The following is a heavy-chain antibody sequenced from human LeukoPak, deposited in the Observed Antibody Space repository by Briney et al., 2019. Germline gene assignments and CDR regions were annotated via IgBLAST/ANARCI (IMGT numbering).Heavy chain of an antibody. CDR2: IYYSGGT. Sequence: SETLSLTCTVSGGSISSYYWSWIRQPPGKGLEWIGYIYYSGGTNYNPSLKSRVTISVDTSKNQFSLKLTSVTAADTAVYYCARVTEWNDFDYWGQGTLVTVSS. D-gene: IGHD1-1*01. J-gene: IGHJ4*02. CDR3: ARVTEWNDFDY. CDR1: GGSISSYY. V-gene: IGHV4-59*01.